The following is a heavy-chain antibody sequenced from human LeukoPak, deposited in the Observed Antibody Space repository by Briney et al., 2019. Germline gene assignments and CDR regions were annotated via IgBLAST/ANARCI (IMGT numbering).Heavy chain of an antibody. CDR2: ISWDSGRI. Sequence: PGRSLRLSCAVSGFTFDDYAMHWVRQAPGKGLEGVSGISWDSGRIVYADSVKGRFPISRDNAKNSLYLQMNSLRVEDTALYYCAKDLRSANDGFDIWGQGTKVTVSS. V-gene: IGHV3-9*01. CDR3: AKDLRSANDGFDI. CDR1: GFTFDDYA. D-gene: IGHD3-10*01. J-gene: IGHJ3*02.